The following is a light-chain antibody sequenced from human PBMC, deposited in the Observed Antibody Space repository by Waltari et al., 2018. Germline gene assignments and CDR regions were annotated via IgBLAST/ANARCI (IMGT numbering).Light chain of an antibody. CDR2: DVS. J-gene: IGLJ1*01. CDR3: SSYTSSISYV. Sequence: QSALTQPASVSGSPGQSLTITCTGSNSDVGGYNYVSWYQQHPGKAPKVMIYDVSNRPSGVSNRFSGSKSGNTASLIISGLQAEDEADYYCSSYTSSISYVFGTGTKVTVL. CDR1: NSDVGGYNY. V-gene: IGLV2-14*01.